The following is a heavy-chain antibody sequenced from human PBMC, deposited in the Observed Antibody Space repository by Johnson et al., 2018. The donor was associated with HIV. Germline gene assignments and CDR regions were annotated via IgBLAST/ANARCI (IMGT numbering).Heavy chain of an antibody. CDR3: ARVQLLADDVFNI. CDR1: DFTVGSIY. CDR2: IYSDGSST. J-gene: IGHJ3*02. V-gene: IGHV3-74*02. D-gene: IGHD3-10*01. Sequence: VQLVESGGGLVQPGGSLRLSCAASDFTVGSIYMSWVRQAPGKGLEWVSLIYSDGSSTSYADSVKGRFTISRDNAKNTLYLQMDSLGAEDTAVYYCARVQLLADDVFNIWGQGTMVTVSS.